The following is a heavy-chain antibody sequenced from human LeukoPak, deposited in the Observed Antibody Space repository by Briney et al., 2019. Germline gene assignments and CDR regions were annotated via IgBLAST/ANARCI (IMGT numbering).Heavy chain of an antibody. CDR2: INPNSGGT. V-gene: IGHV1-2*04. J-gene: IGHJ4*02. D-gene: IGHD5-12*01. CDR1: GYTFTGYY. Sequence: ASVKVSCKASGYTFTGYYMHWVRQAPGQGLEWMGWINPNSGGTNYAQKFQGWVTMTRNTSISTAYMELSRLRSDDTAVYYCAREFSSYSGYDYLSYYFDYWGQGTLVTVSS. CDR3: AREFSSYSGYDYLSYYFDY.